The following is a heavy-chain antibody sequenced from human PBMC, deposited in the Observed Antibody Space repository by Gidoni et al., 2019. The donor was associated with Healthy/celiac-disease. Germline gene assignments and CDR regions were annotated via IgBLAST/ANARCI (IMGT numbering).Heavy chain of an antibody. CDR2: IYSGGST. CDR1: GFTVSSNY. CDR3: ARDIAAAGTRH. D-gene: IGHD6-13*01. Sequence: EVQLVETGGGLIQPGGYLRLSCAASGFTVSSNYMSWVRQAPGKGLEWVSVIYSGGSTYYADSVKGRFTISRDNSKNTLYLQMNSLRAEDTAVYYCARDIAAAGTRHWGQGTLVTVSS. J-gene: IGHJ4*02. V-gene: IGHV3-53*02.